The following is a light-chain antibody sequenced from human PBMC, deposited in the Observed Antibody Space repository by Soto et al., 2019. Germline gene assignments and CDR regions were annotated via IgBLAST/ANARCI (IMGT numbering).Light chain of an antibody. J-gene: IGKJ3*01. V-gene: IGKV3-20*01. Sequence: EVVLTQSPGTLSLSPGERATLSCRASQRLNSTYLVWDQQRPGQAPRLLIYGASNRASGIPDRFRGSGSGTDFTLTISKLEPDDFTIYDCHHYSTLPTTFGHGRKLDI. CDR1: QRLNSTY. CDR3: HHYSTLPTT. CDR2: GAS.